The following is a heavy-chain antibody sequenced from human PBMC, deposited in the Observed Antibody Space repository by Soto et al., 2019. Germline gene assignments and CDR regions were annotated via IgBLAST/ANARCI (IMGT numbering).Heavy chain of an antibody. CDR1: GGSISSYY. CDR2: IYYSGST. J-gene: IGHJ6*03. CDR3: ATSAKDYHYFMDF. Sequence: KASETLSLTCTVSGGSISSYYWSWIRQPPGKGLEWIGYIYYSGSTNYNPSLKSRVTISVDTSKNQFSLKLSSVTAADTAVYYCATSAKDYHYFMDFWGKGSTVIVSS. V-gene: IGHV4-59*01.